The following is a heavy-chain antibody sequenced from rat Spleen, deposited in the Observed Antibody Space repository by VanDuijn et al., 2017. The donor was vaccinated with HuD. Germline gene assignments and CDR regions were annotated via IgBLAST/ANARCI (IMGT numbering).Heavy chain of an antibody. Sequence: EVQLVESGGVLVQPGRSMKLSCAASGFTFSDYYMAWVRQAPKKGLEWVASISYEGNTAFYGDSMKGRFTISRDNAKSTLYLQMNSLRSEDTATYFCARHNTYYGYYYFDYWGQGVMVTVSS. CDR2: ISYEGNTA. CDR3: ARHNTYYGYYYFDY. D-gene: IGHD1-9*01. J-gene: IGHJ2*01. V-gene: IGHV5-22*01. CDR1: GFTFSDYY.